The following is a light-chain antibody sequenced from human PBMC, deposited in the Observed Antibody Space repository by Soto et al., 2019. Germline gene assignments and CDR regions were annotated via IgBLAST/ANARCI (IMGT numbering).Light chain of an antibody. CDR1: QSISNY. Sequence: DLQMTQSPSTLPASVGDTFTITCRASQSISNYLNWYQQKPGSAPKLLIHAASSLQSGVPSRFSGSGSGTDFTLTISSLQPEDFATYYCQQSYSTPKTFGGGTKVDIK. CDR2: AAS. J-gene: IGKJ4*01. CDR3: QQSYSTPKT. V-gene: IGKV1-39*01.